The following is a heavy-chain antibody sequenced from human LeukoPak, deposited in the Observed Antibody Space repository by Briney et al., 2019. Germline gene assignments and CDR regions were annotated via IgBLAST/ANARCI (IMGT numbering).Heavy chain of an antibody. CDR2: ISSSSSYI. CDR1: GLTFSSYW. Sequence: GGSLRLSCAASGLTFSSYWMHWVRQAPGKGLVWVSSISSSSSYIYYADSVKGRFTISRDNAKNSLYLQMNSLRAEDTAVYYCARDKAYGAGGMDVWGKGTTVTVSS. CDR3: ARDKAYGAGGMDV. V-gene: IGHV3-21*01. D-gene: IGHD4-17*01. J-gene: IGHJ6*04.